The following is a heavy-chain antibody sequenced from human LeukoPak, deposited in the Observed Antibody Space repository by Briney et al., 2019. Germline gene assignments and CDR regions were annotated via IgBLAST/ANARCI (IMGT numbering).Heavy chain of an antibody. CDR1: GGTFSSYA. CDR2: IIPIFGTA. V-gene: IGHV1-69*06. CDR3: ARVLTSMPEEGYYYMDV. J-gene: IGHJ6*03. D-gene: IGHD2/OR15-2a*01. Sequence: EASVKVSCKASGGTFSSYAISWVRQAPGQGLEWMGGIIPIFGTANYAQKFQGRVTITADKSTSTAYMELSSLRSENTAVYYCARVLTSMPEEGYYYMDVWGKGTTVTVSS.